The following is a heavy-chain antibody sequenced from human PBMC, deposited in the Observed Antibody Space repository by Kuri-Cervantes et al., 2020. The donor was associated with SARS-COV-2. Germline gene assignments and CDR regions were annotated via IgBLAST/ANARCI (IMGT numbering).Heavy chain of an antibody. CDR1: GGPFSGYY. CDR2: INHSGST. Sequence: GSLRLSCAVYGGPFSGYYWSWIRQPPGKGLEWIGEINHSGSTEYNPFLKSRVIMSVDRSKNHFSLRLSSVTAADTAVYYCGRGTSWAGNYYYYIDVWGKGTTVTVSS. CDR3: GRGTSWAGNYYYYIDV. D-gene: IGHD3-16*01. J-gene: IGHJ6*03. V-gene: IGHV4-34*01.